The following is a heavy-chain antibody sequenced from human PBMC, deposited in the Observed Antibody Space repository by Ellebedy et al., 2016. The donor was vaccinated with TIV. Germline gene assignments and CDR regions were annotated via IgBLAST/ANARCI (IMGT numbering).Heavy chain of an antibody. D-gene: IGHD3-22*01. Sequence: PGGSLRLSCAASGFTFSSYAMHWVRQAPGKGLGWVAVISYDGSNKYYADSVKGRFTISRDNSKNTLYLQMNSLRDEDTAVYYCARDRGHYDSSGYLDYWGQGTLVTVSS. J-gene: IGHJ4*02. CDR3: ARDRGHYDSSGYLDY. CDR2: ISYDGSNK. V-gene: IGHV3-30-3*01. CDR1: GFTFSSYA.